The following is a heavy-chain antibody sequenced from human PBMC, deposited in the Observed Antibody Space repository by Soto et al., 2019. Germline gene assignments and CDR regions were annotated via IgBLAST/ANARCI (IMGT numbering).Heavy chain of an antibody. CDR3: ARDVAAAGIHFDY. CDR2: TYYRSKWYN. Sequence: SQTLSLTCAISGDSVSSDSAAWNCIRQSPSRGLEWLGRTYYRSKWYNDYAVSVKSRITINPDTSKNQFSLQLNSVTPEDTAVYYCARDVAAAGIHFDYWGQGTLVTVSS. V-gene: IGHV6-1*01. J-gene: IGHJ4*02. CDR1: GDSVSSDSAA. D-gene: IGHD6-13*01.